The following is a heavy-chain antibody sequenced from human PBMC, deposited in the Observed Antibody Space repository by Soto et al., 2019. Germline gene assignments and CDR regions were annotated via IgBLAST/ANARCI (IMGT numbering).Heavy chain of an antibody. CDR3: TEDTGGCVDY. V-gene: IGHV3-9*01. CDR1: GFTFDDYA. CDR2: ISWNSNNI. Sequence: PGGSLRLSCAASGFTFDDYAMHWVRQAPGKGLEWVSGISWNSNNIGYAESVKGRFTISRDNANNSLYLQMNSLRPEDTALYYCTEDTGGCVDYWGQGSLVTVSS. J-gene: IGHJ4*02. D-gene: IGHD6-19*01.